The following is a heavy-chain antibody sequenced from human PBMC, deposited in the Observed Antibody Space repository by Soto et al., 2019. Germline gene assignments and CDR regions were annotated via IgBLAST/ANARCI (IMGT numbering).Heavy chain of an antibody. CDR1: DGSFSGYY. D-gene: IGHD2-2*01. CDR3: ARYRVVPAAMRNAFDI. J-gene: IGHJ3*02. V-gene: IGHV4-34*01. CDR2: INHSGST. Sequence: SETLSLTCAVYDGSFSGYYWSWIRQPPGKGLEWIGEINHSGSTNYNPSLKSRVTISVDTSKNQFSLKLSSVTAADTAVYYCARYRVVPAAMRNAFDIWGQGTMVNVSS.